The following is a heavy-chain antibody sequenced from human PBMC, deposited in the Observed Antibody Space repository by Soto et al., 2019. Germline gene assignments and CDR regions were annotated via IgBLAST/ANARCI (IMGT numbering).Heavy chain of an antibody. CDR3: VRVVAIPGYPDN. CDR1: GGTFSSYA. V-gene: IGHV1-69*12. Sequence: QVQLVQSGAEVRKPASSVKVSCKTSGGTFSSYAISWVRQAPGQGFEWMGGIVPIVDTSTYAQKFQGRVTITADESTSTVYMELSSLRSDDTAVYYCVRVVAIPGYPDNWGQGTLVTVSS. J-gene: IGHJ4*02. CDR2: IVPIVDTS. D-gene: IGHD5-12*01.